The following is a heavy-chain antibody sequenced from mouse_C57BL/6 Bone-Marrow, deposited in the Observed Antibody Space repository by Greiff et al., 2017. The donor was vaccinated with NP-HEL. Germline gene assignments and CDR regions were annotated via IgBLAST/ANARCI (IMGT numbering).Heavy chain of an antibody. J-gene: IGHJ2*01. CDR2: IFPGSGST. V-gene: IGHV1-75*01. CDR3: ARRTTMITEYYFDY. Sequence: QVQLQQSGPELVKPGASVKISCKASGYTFTDYYINWVKQRPGQGLEWIGWIFPGSGSTYYNEKFKGKATLTVDKSSSTAYMLLSSLTSEDSAVYFCARRTTMITEYYFDYWGQGTTLTVSS. D-gene: IGHD2-4*01. CDR1: GYTFTDYY.